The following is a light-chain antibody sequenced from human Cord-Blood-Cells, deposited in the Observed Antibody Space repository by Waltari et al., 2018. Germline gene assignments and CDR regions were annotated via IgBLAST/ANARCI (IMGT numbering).Light chain of an antibody. V-gene: IGKV1-33*01. Sequence: DIQMTQSPSSLSASVGDRVTITCQASQDISNYLNWYQQKPGKAPKLLIYDASNLETGVPSRFSGSGSGTDFTLKISRVEAEDVGVYYCMQGIHLPPTFGGGTKVEIK. CDR3: MQGIHLPPT. J-gene: IGKJ4*01. CDR2: DAS. CDR1: QDISNY.